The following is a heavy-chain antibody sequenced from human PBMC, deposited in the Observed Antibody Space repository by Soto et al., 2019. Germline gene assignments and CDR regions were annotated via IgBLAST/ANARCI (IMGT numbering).Heavy chain of an antibody. J-gene: IGHJ4*02. CDR2: INHSGST. Sequence: SETLSLTCAVYGGSFSGYYWSWIRQPPGKGLEWIGEINHSGSTNYNPSLKSRVTISVGTSKNQFSLKLSSVTAADTAVYYRARGYGRNFDYWGQGTLVTVSS. V-gene: IGHV4-34*01. CDR3: ARGYGRNFDY. D-gene: IGHD3-10*01. CDR1: GGSFSGYY.